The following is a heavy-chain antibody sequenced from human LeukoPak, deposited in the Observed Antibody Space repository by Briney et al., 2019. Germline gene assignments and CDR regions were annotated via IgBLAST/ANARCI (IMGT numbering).Heavy chain of an antibody. CDR1: GGSISSGGYH. J-gene: IGHJ3*02. Sequence: PSQTLSLTCTVSGGSISSGGYHWSWIRQHPGKGLEWIGYIYYSGSTYYNPSLKSRVTISVDTSKNQFSLKLSSVTAADTAVYYCARDSVKTESYAFDIWGQGTIVTVSS. CDR3: ARDSVKTESYAFDI. V-gene: IGHV4-31*03. CDR2: IYYSGST.